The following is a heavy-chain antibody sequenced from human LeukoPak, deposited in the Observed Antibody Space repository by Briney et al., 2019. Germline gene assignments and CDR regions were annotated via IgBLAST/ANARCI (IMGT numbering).Heavy chain of an antibody. D-gene: IGHD1-26*01. CDR2: LSDDGNYK. CDR3: GKGGGRPLDACDI. J-gene: IGHJ3*02. Sequence: PGRSLRLSCAASGFTFNRHGMHWVRQAPGKGLEWVAALSDDGNYKYYIDSVKGRFTISRDNSKNTLYLEIDSLRSEDTAVYYCGKGGGRPLDACDIWGPGTRVTVSS. V-gene: IGHV3-30*18. CDR1: GFTFNRHG.